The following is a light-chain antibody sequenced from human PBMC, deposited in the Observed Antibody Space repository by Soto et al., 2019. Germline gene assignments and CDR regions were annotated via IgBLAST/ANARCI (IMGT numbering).Light chain of an antibody. CDR3: QQYGTSPPT. J-gene: IGKJ1*01. CDR2: VAS. V-gene: IGKV3-20*01. Sequence: EIVLTQSPGTLSLSPGQRATLSCKASQSVSSNFLAWYQRKPGQAPRLLIYVASYRATDIPYRFSGSGSVTDFTLTITRLEPEDFAVYYCQQYGTSPPTFGQGTKVEI. CDR1: QSVSSNF.